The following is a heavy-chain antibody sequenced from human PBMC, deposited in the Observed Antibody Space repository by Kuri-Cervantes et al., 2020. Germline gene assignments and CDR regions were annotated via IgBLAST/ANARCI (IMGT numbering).Heavy chain of an antibody. CDR1: GFTFSSYA. D-gene: IGHD5/OR15-5a*01. V-gene: IGHV3-30-3*01. CDR3: ARERGSFYPSLDY. J-gene: IGHJ4*02. CDR2: ISYDGSNK. Sequence: GGSLRHSCAASGFTFSSYAMHWVRQAPGKGLEWVAVISYDGSNKYYADSVKGRFTISRDNSKNTLYLQMNSLRAEDTAVYYCARERGSFYPSLDYWGQGTLVTVSS.